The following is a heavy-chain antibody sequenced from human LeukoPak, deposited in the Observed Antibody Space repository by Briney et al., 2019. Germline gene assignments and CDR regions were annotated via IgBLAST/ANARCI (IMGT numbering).Heavy chain of an antibody. J-gene: IGHJ5*02. CDR1: GGTFSSYA. Sequence: GASVKVSCKASGGTFSSYAISWVRQAPGQGLEWMGWINPNSGGTNYAQKFQGRVTMTRDTSISTAYMELSRLRSDDTAVYYCASEWFGELHNWFDPWGQGTLVTVSS. V-gene: IGHV1-2*02. CDR3: ASEWFGELHNWFDP. D-gene: IGHD3-10*01. CDR2: INPNSGGT.